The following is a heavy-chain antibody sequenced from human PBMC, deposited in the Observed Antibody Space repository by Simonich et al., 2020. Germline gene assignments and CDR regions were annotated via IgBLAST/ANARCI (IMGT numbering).Heavy chain of an antibody. Sequence: EVQLVESGGGLVQPGGSLRLSCAASGFTFSSYWMHWGGQAPGKGLGVGSLINSGRSSPIYADSVKGRFTISRDNAKNTLYLQMNSLRAEDTAVYYCARDYSNYDAFDIWGQGTMVTVSS. D-gene: IGHD4-4*01. J-gene: IGHJ3*02. CDR2: INSGRSSP. CDR3: ARDYSNYDAFDI. V-gene: IGHV3-74*01. CDR1: GFTFSSYW.